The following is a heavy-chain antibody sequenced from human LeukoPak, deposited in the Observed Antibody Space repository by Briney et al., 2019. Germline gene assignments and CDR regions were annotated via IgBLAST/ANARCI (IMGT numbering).Heavy chain of an antibody. V-gene: IGHV3-23*01. J-gene: IGHJ4*02. CDR2: ISGSGGST. Sequence: QPGRSLRLSCAASAFTFSSYAMSWVRQAPGKGLEWVSAISGSGGSTYYADSVKGRFTISRDNSKNTLYLQMNSLRAEDTAVYYCANTPSYGYLGGDWGQGTLVTVSS. D-gene: IGHD5-18*01. CDR3: ANTPSYGYLGGD. CDR1: AFTFSSYA.